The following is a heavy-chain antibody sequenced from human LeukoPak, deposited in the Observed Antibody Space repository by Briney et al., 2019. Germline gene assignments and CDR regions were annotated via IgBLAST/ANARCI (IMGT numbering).Heavy chain of an antibody. CDR2: ISSSSSYI. CDR1: GFTFSSYS. CDR3: ARSLYYYDSSGYYPAYFDY. Sequence: GGSLRLSCAASGFTFSSYSMNWVRQAPGKGLEWVSSISSSSSYIYYADSVKGRFTISRDNAKNSLYLQMNSLRAEDTAVYYCARSLYYYDSSGYYPAYFDYWGQGTLVTVSS. V-gene: IGHV3-21*01. D-gene: IGHD3-22*01. J-gene: IGHJ4*02.